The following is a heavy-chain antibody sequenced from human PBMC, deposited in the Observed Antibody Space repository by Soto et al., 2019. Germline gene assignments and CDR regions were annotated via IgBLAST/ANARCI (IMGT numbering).Heavy chain of an antibody. CDR2: ISSDGNNQ. CDR1: GFTSSSFV. V-gene: IGHV3-30*18. D-gene: IGHD3-10*01. CDR3: AKERGVLDAFDI. J-gene: IGHJ3*02. Sequence: QVQLVESGGGVVQPGRSLRLSCAASGFTSSSFVIHWVRQAPGKGLEWLAVISSDGNNQYYADSVKGRFTISRDNPKNTLYLQVNSLRAEDTAVYFCAKERGVLDAFDIWGQGTMVTVSS.